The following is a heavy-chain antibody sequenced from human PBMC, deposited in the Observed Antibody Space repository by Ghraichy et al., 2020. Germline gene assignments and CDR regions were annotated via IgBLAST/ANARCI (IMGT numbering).Heavy chain of an antibody. CDR3: ATSSLVLRFLEWPGNLMDV. CDR2: IYYSGST. J-gene: IGHJ6*02. Sequence: SETLSLTCTVSGGSISSSSYYWGWIRQPPGKGLEWIGSIYYSGSTYYNPSLKSRVTISVDTSKNQFSLKLSSVTAADTAVYYCATSSLVLRFLEWPGNLMDVWGQGTTVTVSS. V-gene: IGHV4-39*01. D-gene: IGHD3-3*01. CDR1: GGSISSSSYY.